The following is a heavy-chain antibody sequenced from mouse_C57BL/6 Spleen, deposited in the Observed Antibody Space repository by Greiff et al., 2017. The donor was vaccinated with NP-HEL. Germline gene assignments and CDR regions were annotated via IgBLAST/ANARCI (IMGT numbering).Heavy chain of an antibody. CDR1: GYAFSSYW. D-gene: IGHD2-4*01. V-gene: IGHV1-80*01. J-gene: IGHJ4*01. CDR2: IYPGDGDT. Sequence: VQLVESGAELVKPGASVKISCKASGYAFSSYWMNWVKQRPGKGLEWIGQIYPGDGDTNYNGKFKGKATLTADKSSSTAYMQLSSLTSEDSAVYFCARYYYDYDGGYYYAMDYWGQGTSVTVSS. CDR3: ARYYYDYDGGYYYAMDY.